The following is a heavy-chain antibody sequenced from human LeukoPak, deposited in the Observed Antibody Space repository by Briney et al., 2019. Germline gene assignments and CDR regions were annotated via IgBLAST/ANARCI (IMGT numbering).Heavy chain of an antibody. Sequence: GGSLRLSCAAPGFSFSTYEMNWVRQAPGKGLEWISYISASGSVTHYADSVKGRFTISRDNSKNTLYLQMNSLRAEDTAVYYCAKDSSGWYSSFDYWGQGTLVTVSS. CDR3: AKDSSGWYSSFDY. D-gene: IGHD6-19*01. CDR2: ISASGSVT. V-gene: IGHV3-23*01. CDR1: GFSFSTYE. J-gene: IGHJ4*02.